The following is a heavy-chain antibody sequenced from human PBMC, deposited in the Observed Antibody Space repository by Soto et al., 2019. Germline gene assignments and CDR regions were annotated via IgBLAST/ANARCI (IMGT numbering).Heavy chain of an antibody. CDR2: IYPGDSDT. D-gene: IGHD2-15*01. Sequence: GESLKISCKGSGYSFSNYWIGWVRQMPGKGQEWMGIIYPGDSDTRYSPYFQGQVTISADKSINTAYLQWSSLKASDTAMYYCAKLASGGKPIDYWGQGTLVTVSS. CDR3: AKLASGGKPIDY. CDR1: GYSFSNYW. J-gene: IGHJ4*02. V-gene: IGHV5-51*01.